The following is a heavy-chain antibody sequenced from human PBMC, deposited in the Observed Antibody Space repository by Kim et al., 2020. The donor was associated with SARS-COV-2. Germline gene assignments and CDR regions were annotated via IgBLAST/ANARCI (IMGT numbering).Heavy chain of an antibody. V-gene: IGHV3-23*01. J-gene: IGHJ1*01. CDR2: ISGSDGST. D-gene: IGHD3-22*01. CDR3: ARHFGSSGSEFHH. Sequence: GGSLRLSCAASGFTFSAYAMAWVRQAPGTGLEWVSGISGSDGSTYYADSVKGRFIISRDNSKNTLHLQLNSLRVEDSAVYYCARHFGSSGSEFHHWGQGTLVTVSS. CDR1: GFTFSAYA.